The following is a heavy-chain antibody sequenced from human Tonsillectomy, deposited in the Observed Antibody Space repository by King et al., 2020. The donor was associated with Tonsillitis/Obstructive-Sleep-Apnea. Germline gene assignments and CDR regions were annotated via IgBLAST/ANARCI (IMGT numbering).Heavy chain of an antibody. CDR2: IYPGDSDT. CDR1: GYRFTSYW. Sequence: QLVQSGAEVKKPGESLKISCKGSGYRFTSYWIGWVHQMPGKGLEWMGIIYPGDSDTRYSPSFQGQVTISADKSISTAYLQWSSLKASDTAMYYCARAGYCSTTSCYAFDCWGQGTLVTVSS. D-gene: IGHD2-2*01. J-gene: IGHJ4*02. V-gene: IGHV5-51*07. CDR3: ARAGYCSTTSCYAFDC.